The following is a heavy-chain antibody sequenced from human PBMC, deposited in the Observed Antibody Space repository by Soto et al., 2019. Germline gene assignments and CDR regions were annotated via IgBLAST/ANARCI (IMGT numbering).Heavy chain of an antibody. CDR2: IIPLFGTA. CDR3: ARGVHYDSSGYYYFY. J-gene: IGHJ4*02. D-gene: IGHD3-22*01. V-gene: IGHV1-69*01. CDR1: GGTFSTYA. Sequence: QVQLVQSGAEVKKPGSSVKVSCKASGGTFSTYAIDWVRQAPGQGLEWMGGIIPLFGTAKYAQNFQGRIKITADEYTTTAYMELRSLRYQDKAVYYCARGVHYDSSGYYYFYWGQGTLVTVSS.